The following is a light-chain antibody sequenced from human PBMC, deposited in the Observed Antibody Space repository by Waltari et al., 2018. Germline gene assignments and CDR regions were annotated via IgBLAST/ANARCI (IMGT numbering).Light chain of an antibody. CDR2: GGS. Sequence: EIXXXQSPGXLSLSPGERATLSCRASQSVSSTYVGWYQQKSGQAPRLVIYGGSSRATGIPDRFSGSASGTDFTLTISRLEPEDVAVXXXXXYGDLRDTFGQGTKLEIK. J-gene: IGKJ2*01. CDR3: XXYGDLRDT. V-gene: IGKV3-20*01. CDR1: QSVSSTY.